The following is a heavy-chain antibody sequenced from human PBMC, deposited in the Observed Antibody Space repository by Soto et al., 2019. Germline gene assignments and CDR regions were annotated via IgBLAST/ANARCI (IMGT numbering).Heavy chain of an antibody. V-gene: IGHV3-30-3*01. CDR1: GFTFSSYA. CDR2: ISYDGSNK. Sequence: GGSLRLSCAASGFTFSSYAMHWVRQAPGKGLEWVAVISYDGSNKYYADSVKGRFTISRDNSKNTLYLQMDSLRAEDTAVYYCARGYSSGWYYVYWGQGTVGKVS. CDR3: ARGYSSGWYYVY. D-gene: IGHD6-19*01. J-gene: IGHJ4*02.